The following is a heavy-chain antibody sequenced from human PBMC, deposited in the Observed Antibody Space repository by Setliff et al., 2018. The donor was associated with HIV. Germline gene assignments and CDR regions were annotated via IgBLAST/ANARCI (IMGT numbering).Heavy chain of an antibody. CDR1: GGSFSGNH. CDR3: RVWILRDTSDI. J-gene: IGHJ3*02. CDR2: VLYNGGT. Sequence: SETLSLTCTIYGGSFSGNHWSLIRQSPGNGLEWIGEVLYNGGTRYNPSLENRVSMSVDTSKNQFSLKLLSVTAADTAVYYCRVWILRDTSDIWGQGTVVTVSS. D-gene: IGHD1-1*01. V-gene: IGHV4-34*12.